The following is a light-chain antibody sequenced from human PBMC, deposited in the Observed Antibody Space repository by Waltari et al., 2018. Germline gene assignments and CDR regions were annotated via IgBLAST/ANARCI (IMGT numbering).Light chain of an antibody. J-gene: IGLJ2*01. Sequence: QSALTQPRSVSGSPGQSVTISCAGTSSDVGSYNHVSWYQQSPGTAPKLLIYEVNNRAPGVPDRFAASKSGNTASLTISGLRAADEADYYCCSDAGDYTVVFGGGTKLTVL. CDR2: EVN. V-gene: IGLV2-11*01. CDR1: SSDVGSYNH. CDR3: CSDAGDYTVV.